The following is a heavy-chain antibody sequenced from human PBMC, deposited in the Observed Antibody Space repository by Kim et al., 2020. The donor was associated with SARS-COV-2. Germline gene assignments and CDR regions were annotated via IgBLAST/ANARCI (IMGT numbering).Heavy chain of an antibody. CDR2: INAGNGNT. CDR3: ARGSLTYYDFWSGYDTYYFDY. D-gene: IGHD3-3*01. J-gene: IGHJ4*02. Sequence: ASVKVSCKASGYTFTSYAMHWVRQAPGQRLEWMGWINAGNGNTKYSQKFQGRVTITRDTSASTAYMELSSLRSEDTAVYYCARGSLTYYDFWSGYDTYYFDYWGQGTLVTVSS. CDR1: GYTFTSYA. V-gene: IGHV1-3*01.